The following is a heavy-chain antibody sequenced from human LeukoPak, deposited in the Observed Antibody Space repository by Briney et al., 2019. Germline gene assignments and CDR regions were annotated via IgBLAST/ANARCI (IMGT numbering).Heavy chain of an antibody. Sequence: GVSVKVSCKASGGTFSSYTIDWVRQAPGQGLEWMGGIIPIFGTANYAQNLQGRVTITADESTNTAYMELSSLRSDDTAVYYCARHGGSMVRGVFMSWGQGTLVSVSS. D-gene: IGHD3-10*01. CDR3: ARHGGSMVRGVFMS. CDR2: IIPIFGTA. J-gene: IGHJ5*02. CDR1: GGTFSSYT. V-gene: IGHV1-69*13.